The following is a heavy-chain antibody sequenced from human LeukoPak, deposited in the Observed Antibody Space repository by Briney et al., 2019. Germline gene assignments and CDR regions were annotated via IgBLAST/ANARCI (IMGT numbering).Heavy chain of an antibody. CDR1: GFTFSTYW. Sequence: GGSLRLSCAASGFTFSTYWMTWVRQAPGIGLEWVSNIKRDGSEKYYAESVKGRFTISRDNAKNSLYLQMNSLRAADTAVYFCGRDSGAGVAGTRYWGQGTLVTVFS. J-gene: IGHJ4*02. D-gene: IGHD6-19*01. CDR3: GRDSGAGVAGTRY. V-gene: IGHV3-7*05. CDR2: IKRDGSEK.